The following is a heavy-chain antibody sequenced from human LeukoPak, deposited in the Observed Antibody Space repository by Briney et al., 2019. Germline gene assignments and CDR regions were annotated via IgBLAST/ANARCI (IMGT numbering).Heavy chain of an antibody. CDR2: ISAYNGNT. D-gene: IGHD4-17*01. CDR1: GYTFTSYG. V-gene: IGHV1-18*01. J-gene: IGHJ4*02. CDR3: ARKRRDYGDYVDEY. Sequence: APVKVSCKASGYTFTSYGISWVRQAPGQGLEWMGWISAYNGNTNYAQKLQGRVTMTTDTSTSTAYMELRSLRSDDTAVYYCARKRRDYGDYVDEYWGQGTLVTVSS.